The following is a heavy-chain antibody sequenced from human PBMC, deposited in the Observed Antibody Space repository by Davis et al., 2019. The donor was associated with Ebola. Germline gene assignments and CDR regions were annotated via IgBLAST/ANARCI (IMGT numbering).Heavy chain of an antibody. CDR3: ARDTRGYSGYDPIYYYYYGMDV. Sequence: SVKVSCKASGYTFTSYYMHWVRQAPGQGLEWMGIINPSGGSTSYAQKFQGRVTMTRDTSTSTVYMEPSSLRSEDTAVYYCARDTRGYSGYDPIYYYYYGMDVWGQGTTVTVSS. CDR1: GYTFTSYY. CDR2: INPSGGST. V-gene: IGHV1-46*01. J-gene: IGHJ6*02. D-gene: IGHD5-12*01.